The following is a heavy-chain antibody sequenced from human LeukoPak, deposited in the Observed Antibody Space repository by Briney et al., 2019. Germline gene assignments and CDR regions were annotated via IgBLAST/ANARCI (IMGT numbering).Heavy chain of an antibody. CDR3: AKDPINWGSIYFDC. D-gene: IGHD7-27*01. V-gene: IGHV3-23*01. J-gene: IGHJ4*02. CDR1: GFTFSNYA. Sequence: GGSLRLSCEASGFTFSNYAMSWVRQAPGKGLEWVSSISGSSDNTNYADSVKGRFTISRDNSKDILYLQMNSLTAEDTAVYWCAKDPINWGSIYFDCWGQGTLVTVSS. CDR2: ISGSSDNT.